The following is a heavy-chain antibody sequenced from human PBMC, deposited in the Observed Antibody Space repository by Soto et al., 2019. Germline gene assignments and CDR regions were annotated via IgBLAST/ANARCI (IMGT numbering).Heavy chain of an antibody. CDR3: ARGVAAGVDF. D-gene: IGHD2-15*01. V-gene: IGHV1-8*01. J-gene: IGHJ4*02. Sequence: QVQLLQSGAEVKNPGASVKVSCKASGYTFTSLDINWMRQAPGQGLEWMGWMGPKTGNPGYAQKFQDRVTMTWNIATSTADMDLSSLTSEDTAVYYCARGVAAGVDFWGQGTLVTVSS. CDR2: MGPKTGNP. CDR1: GYTFTSLD.